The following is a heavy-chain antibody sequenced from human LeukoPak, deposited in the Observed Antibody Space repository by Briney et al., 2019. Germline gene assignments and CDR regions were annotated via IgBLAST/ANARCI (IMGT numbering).Heavy chain of an antibody. CDR2: IYPGDSDT. D-gene: IGHD2-2*02. J-gene: IGHJ1*01. Sequence: GESLKISCKGSGYSFTSYWIGWVRQIPGKGLEWMGIIYPGDSDTRYSPSFQGQVTISADKSISTAYLQWSSLKASDTAMYYCARSDCSSTSCYKYFQHWGQGTLVTVSS. CDR3: ARSDCSSTSCYKYFQH. V-gene: IGHV5-51*01. CDR1: GYSFTSYW.